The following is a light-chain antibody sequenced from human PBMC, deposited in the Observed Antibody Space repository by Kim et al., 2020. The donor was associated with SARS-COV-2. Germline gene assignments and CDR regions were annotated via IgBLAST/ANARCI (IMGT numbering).Light chain of an antibody. J-gene: IGLJ2*01. CDR2: TNN. Sequence: GQRVSSSCRGSRSDDGSNFGDWYQQLPGPAPKLRICTNNHRPSGGPDGFAGSKYGTWASLAVSGLRSEDEADYYCAAWDDSLSGPVFGGGTQLTVL. CDR3: AAWDDSLSGPV. V-gene: IGLV1-47*01. CDR1: RSDDGSNF.